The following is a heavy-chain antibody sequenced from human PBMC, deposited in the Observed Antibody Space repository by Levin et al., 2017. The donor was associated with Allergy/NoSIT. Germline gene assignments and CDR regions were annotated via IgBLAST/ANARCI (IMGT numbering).Heavy chain of an antibody. D-gene: IGHD6-19*01. CDR1: GFTFDDYA. CDR2: ISWNSGSI. Sequence: LSLTCAASGFTFDDYAMHWVRQAPGKGLEWVSGISWNSGSIGYADSVKGRFTISRDNAKNSLYLQMNSLRAEDTALYYCAKDRSGAWNGWLDAFDIWGQGTMVTVSS. J-gene: IGHJ3*02. CDR3: AKDRSGAWNGWLDAFDI. V-gene: IGHV3-9*01.